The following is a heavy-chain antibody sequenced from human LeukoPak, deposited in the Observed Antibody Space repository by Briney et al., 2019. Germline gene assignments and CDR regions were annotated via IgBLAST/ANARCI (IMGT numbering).Heavy chain of an antibody. D-gene: IGHD2-15*01. J-gene: IGHJ4*02. Sequence: GGSLRLSCAASGFTFSSYSMNWVRQAPGKGLEWVSSISSSSGYIYYADSVKGRFTISRDNAKNSLYLQMNSLRAEDTAVYYCAREPEGLLAFDYWGQGTLVTVSS. V-gene: IGHV3-21*01. CDR3: AREPEGLLAFDY. CDR2: ISSSSGYI. CDR1: GFTFSSYS.